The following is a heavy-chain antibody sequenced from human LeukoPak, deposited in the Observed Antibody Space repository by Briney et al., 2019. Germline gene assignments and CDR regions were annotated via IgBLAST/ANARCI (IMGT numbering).Heavy chain of an antibody. D-gene: IGHD2/OR15-2a*01. CDR3: ARDGSRSGLYYFDL. V-gene: IGHV3-21*04. CDR1: GFTFSSYS. CDR2: ISSSSSYI. Sequence: GGSLRLSCAASGFTFSSYSMNWVRQAPGKGLEWVSSISSSSSYIYYADSVKGRFTISRDNAKNSLSLQMNSLRAEDTAVYYCARDGSRSGLYYFDLWGQGILVTVSS. J-gene: IGHJ4*02.